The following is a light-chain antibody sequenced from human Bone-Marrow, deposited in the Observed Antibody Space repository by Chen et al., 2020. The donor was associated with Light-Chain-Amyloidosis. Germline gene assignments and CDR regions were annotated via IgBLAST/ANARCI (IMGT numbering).Light chain of an antibody. V-gene: IGKV1-39*01. Sequence: DIQVTQSPPSLSASVGDRVIITCRASQDISNYLSWYQQKPGKAPKLLIFTASSLQSGGPSRFSGSGSGTDFTLTISSLQPEDFATYYCQQSQSTPLTVGRGTKLEIK. CDR2: TAS. J-gene: IGKJ2*01. CDR3: QQSQSTPLT. CDR1: QDISNY.